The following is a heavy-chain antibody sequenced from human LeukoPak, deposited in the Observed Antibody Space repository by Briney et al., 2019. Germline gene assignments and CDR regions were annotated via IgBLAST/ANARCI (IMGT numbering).Heavy chain of an antibody. D-gene: IGHD1-26*01. CDR1: GYSITNNYF. Sequence: SETLSLTCTVSGYSITNNYFWGWIRQSPGKGLEWIGTISRSGTTYYNPSLKSRVTMSLDTSKNQFYLKLISMTAAATAVYYCTRLVPAWEGGGSNYWGRGTLVTVSS. V-gene: IGHV4-38-2*02. CDR2: ISRSGTT. J-gene: IGHJ4*01. CDR3: TRLVPAWEGGGSNY.